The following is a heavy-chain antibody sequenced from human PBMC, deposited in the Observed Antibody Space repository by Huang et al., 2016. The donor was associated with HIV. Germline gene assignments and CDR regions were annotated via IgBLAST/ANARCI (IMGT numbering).Heavy chain of an antibody. CDR3: ATGFDVFFDF. Sequence: QVQLVQSRAEVKKPGASVKVSCKVSEYTLTELSIHWWRQPPGKGLEWMGGFDPEIGETIYAQKFQGRVIMTEDTSTETAFMVLSGLRPEDTAVYYCATGFDVFFDFWGQGTLVTVSS. J-gene: IGHJ4*02. CDR1: EYTLTELS. V-gene: IGHV1-24*01. CDR2: FDPEIGET. D-gene: IGHD3-9*01.